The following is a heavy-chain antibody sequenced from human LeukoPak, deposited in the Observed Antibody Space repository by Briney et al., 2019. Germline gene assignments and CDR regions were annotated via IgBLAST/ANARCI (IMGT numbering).Heavy chain of an antibody. CDR3: AKGSF. V-gene: IGHV3-23*01. J-gene: IGHJ4*02. Sequence: GGSLRLSCAASGFTFTSYSMSWVRQAPGKGLEWVSGTSDRGDYTYYADSVKGRFTISRDNSKNTLYLQMNNLRAEDTAAYYCAKGSFWGQGTLVTVSS. CDR1: GFTFTSYS. D-gene: IGHD3-10*01. CDR2: TSDRGDYT.